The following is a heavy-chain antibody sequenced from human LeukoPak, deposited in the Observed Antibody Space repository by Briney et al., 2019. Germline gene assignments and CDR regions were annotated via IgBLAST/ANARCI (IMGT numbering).Heavy chain of an antibody. CDR3: ARSDSSSWSFIDY. CDR2: INPNSGGT. V-gene: IGHV1-2*02. J-gene: IGHJ4*02. Sequence: ASVEVSCKASGYTFTGYYIHWVRQAPGQGLEWMGWINPNSGGTNYAQKFQGRVTMTRDTSISTAYMELSKLRSDDTAVYHSARSDSSSWSFIDYWGQGTLVTVSS. D-gene: IGHD6-13*01. CDR1: GYTFTGYY.